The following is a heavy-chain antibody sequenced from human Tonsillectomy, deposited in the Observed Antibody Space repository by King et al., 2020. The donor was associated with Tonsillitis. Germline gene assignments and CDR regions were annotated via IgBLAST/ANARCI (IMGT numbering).Heavy chain of an antibody. CDR2: ISTYNGNT. J-gene: IGHJ4*02. D-gene: IGHD3-9*01. CDR1: GYSFTTYG. Sequence: VQLVESGAEVKKPGASVKVSCKASGYSFTTYGISWLRQAPGQGPEWMGWISTYNGNTNYAQKVKGRVTMTTDTSTSTAYMDLRSLRSDDTAVYYCARDSRDYTIFTGYLYWGQGTLVTVSS. V-gene: IGHV1-18*04. CDR3: ARDSRDYTIFTGYLY.